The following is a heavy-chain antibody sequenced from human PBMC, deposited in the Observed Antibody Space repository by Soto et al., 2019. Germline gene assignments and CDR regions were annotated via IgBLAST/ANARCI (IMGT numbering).Heavy chain of an antibody. CDR1: GFTFGNFG. J-gene: IGHJ4*02. CDR3: ARGLRGVLDY. V-gene: IGHV3-33*01. Sequence: PGGSLRLSCVASGFTFGNFGMHWVRQAPGKGLEWLTVISNDENIKQDSVRGRFAIARDNSKITLYLHLTSLRAEDTAIYYCARGLRGVLDYWGQGTLVTVSS. CDR2: ISNDENIK. D-gene: IGHD5-12*01.